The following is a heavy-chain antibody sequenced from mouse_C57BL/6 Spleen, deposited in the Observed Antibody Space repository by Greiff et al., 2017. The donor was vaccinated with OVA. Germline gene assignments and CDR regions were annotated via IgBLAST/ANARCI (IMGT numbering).Heavy chain of an antibody. Sequence: VQLQQPGAELVMPGASVKLSCKASGYTFTSYWMHWVKQRPGQGLEWIGEIDPSDSYTNYNQKFKGKSTLTVDKSSSTAYMQLSSLTSEDSAVYYCARGFTTVDYFDYWGQGTTLTVSS. CDR1: GYTFTSYW. D-gene: IGHD1-1*01. J-gene: IGHJ2*01. V-gene: IGHV1-69*01. CDR2: IDPSDSYT. CDR3: ARGFTTVDYFDY.